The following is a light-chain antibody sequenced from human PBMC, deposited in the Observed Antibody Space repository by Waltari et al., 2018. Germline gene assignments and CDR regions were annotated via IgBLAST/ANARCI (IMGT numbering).Light chain of an antibody. J-gene: IGLJ3*02. V-gene: IGLV1-44*01. CDR2: RND. CDR1: ASNIGDTV. Sequence: QSVLTQPPSASGTPGQRVTISCSGRASNIGDTVVNWYQQFPGKAPKLVIYRNDQRPSGVPDRFSGSKSGTSASLAISGLQSEDEADYYCATWDDSPNGHWVFGGGTKVTVL. CDR3: ATWDDSPNGHWV.